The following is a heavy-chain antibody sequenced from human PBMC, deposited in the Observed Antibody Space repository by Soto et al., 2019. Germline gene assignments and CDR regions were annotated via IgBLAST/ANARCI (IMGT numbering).Heavy chain of an antibody. CDR1: GFTFSSYA. V-gene: IGHV3-64D*06. CDR3: VKGMEAAAALALLDY. D-gene: IGHD6-13*01. J-gene: IGHJ4*02. CDR2: ISSNGGST. Sequence: GGSLRLSCSASGFTFSSYAMHWVRQAPGKGLEYVSAISSNGGSTYYADSVKGRFTISRDNSKNTLYLQMSSLRAEDTAVYYCVKGMEAAAALALLDYWGQGTLVTVSS.